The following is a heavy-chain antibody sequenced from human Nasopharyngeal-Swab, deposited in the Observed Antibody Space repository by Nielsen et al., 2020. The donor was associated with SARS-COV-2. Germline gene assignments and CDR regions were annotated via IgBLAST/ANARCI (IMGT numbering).Heavy chain of an antibody. CDR1: GFTFSSYS. CDR2: ISSSSSYI. D-gene: IGHD6-13*01. V-gene: IGHV3-21*01. CDR3: ARDRRVARSSWYSDYYYYGMDV. Sequence: GGSLRLSCAASGFTFSSYSMNWVRQAPGKGLEWVSSISSSSSYIYYADSVKGRFTISRDNAKNSLYLQMNSLRAEDTAVYYCARDRRVARSSWYSDYYYYGMDVWGQRTTVTVSS. J-gene: IGHJ6*02.